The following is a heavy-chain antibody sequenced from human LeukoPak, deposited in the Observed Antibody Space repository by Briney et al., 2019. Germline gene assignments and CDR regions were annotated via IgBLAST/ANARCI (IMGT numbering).Heavy chain of an antibody. V-gene: IGHV3-48*01. CDR1: GFTFSSYW. D-gene: IGHD2-15*01. CDR3: ARHLLGTVVPEY. Sequence: TGGSLRLSCAASGFTFSSYWMSWVRQAPGKGLEWVSYISSSSSTIYYADSVKGRFTISRDNAKNSLYLQMSSLRAEDTAVYYCARHLLGTVVPEYWGQGTLSSYPQ. CDR2: ISSSSSTI. J-gene: IGHJ4*02.